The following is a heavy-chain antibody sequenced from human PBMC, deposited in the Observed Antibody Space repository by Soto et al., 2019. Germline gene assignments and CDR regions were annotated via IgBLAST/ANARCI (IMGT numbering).Heavy chain of an antibody. V-gene: IGHV3-30-3*01. CDR3: ARAISGTFYGMDV. CDR2: ISYDGSNK. Sequence: QVQLVESGGGVVQPGRSLRLSCAASGFTFSSYTMHWVCQAPGKGLEWVALISYDGSNKYYADSVKGRFTISRDNSKNTLYLQVNSLRPDDTAVYYCARAISGTFYGMDVWGRGTTVTVSS. J-gene: IGHJ6*02. CDR1: GFTFSSYT. D-gene: IGHD1-1*01.